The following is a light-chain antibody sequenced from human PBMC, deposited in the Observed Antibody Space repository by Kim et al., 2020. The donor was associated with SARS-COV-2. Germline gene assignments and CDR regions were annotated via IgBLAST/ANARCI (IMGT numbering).Light chain of an antibody. CDR2: DVS. CDR3: SSYTSSSTYV. Sequence: GQSNTISFTGPSGDVGGYNDGSWYQQRPGNTPKVMIYDVSKRPSGVSNRFSGSKSGNTASLTISALQAEDEADYYSSSYTSSSTYVFGTGTKVTVL. J-gene: IGLJ1*01. V-gene: IGLV2-14*04. CDR1: SGDVGGYND.